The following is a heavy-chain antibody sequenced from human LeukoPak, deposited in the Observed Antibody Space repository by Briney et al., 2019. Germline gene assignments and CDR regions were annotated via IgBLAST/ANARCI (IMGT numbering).Heavy chain of an antibody. CDR2: ISYDGSNK. J-gene: IGHJ4*02. CDR3: AKDHRSSWPYYFDY. CDR1: GFTFSSYG. D-gene: IGHD6-13*01. V-gene: IGHV3-30*18. Sequence: PGGSLRLSCAASGFTFSSYGMHWVRQAPGKGLEWVAVISYDGSNKYYADSVKGRFAISRDNSKNTLYLQMNSLRAEDTAVYYCAKDHRSSWPYYFDYWGQGTLVTVSS.